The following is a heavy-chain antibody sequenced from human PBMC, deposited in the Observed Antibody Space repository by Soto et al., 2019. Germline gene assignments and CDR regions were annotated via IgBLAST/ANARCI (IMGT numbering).Heavy chain of an antibody. CDR1: GGSFRNYY. D-gene: IGHD3-10*01. CDR3: TRAGRFPRSWFGP. V-gene: IGHV4-34*01. CDR2: VNHSGEA. J-gene: IGHJ5*02. Sequence: KTSETLSLTCGVYGGSFRNYYWIWVRQPPGKGLEWIGEVNHSGEATYNPSLQSRITISLDTSNNQFSLKMTSVTAADTAMYFCTRAGRFPRSWFGPWGQGTQVTVSS.